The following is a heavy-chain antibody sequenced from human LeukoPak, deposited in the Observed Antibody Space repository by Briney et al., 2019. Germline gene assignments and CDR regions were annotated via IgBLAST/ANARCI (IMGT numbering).Heavy chain of an antibody. D-gene: IGHD3-22*01. CDR3: ARTYYYDTSGRYFDY. V-gene: IGHV4-30-4*08. Sequence: SQTLSLTCTVSGGSISSGGYYWIWIRQPPGKGLERIGYIYYSRSTYYSPSLKSRVTISIDTSKDQFSLNLSSVTAADTAVYYCARTYYYDTSGRYFDYWGQGTLVTVSS. CDR2: IYYSRST. CDR1: GGSISSGGYY. J-gene: IGHJ4*02.